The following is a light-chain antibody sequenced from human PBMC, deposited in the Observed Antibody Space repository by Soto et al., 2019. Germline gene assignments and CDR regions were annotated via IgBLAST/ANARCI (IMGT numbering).Light chain of an antibody. CDR3: SSYTSSSTL. V-gene: IGLV2-14*01. CDR1: SSDVGGYNY. CDR2: DVS. Sequence: QSALTQPASVSGSPGQSITISCTGTSSDVGGYNYVSWYQQHPGKAPKLMIYDVSNRPSGVSNRFSGSKSGNTASLTISGLQAEAEADYYCSSYTSSSTLLGTGTKLTVL. J-gene: IGLJ1*01.